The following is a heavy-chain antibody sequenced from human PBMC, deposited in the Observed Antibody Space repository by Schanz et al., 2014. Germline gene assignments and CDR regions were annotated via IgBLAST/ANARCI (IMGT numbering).Heavy chain of an antibody. CDR1: GYTFISYG. V-gene: IGHV1-2*04. CDR3: ARLSVAGRPHVNYWYFDL. CDR2: INPNSGDT. Sequence: QVQLVQSGAEVKKPGASVKVSCKASGYTFISYGIKWVRQAPGQGLEWMGWINPNSGDTNYAQKFQGWVTMTRDTSISTAYMEVSRLKSDDTAVYYCARLSVAGRPHVNYWYFDLWGRGTLXTVSS. D-gene: IGHD6-19*01. J-gene: IGHJ2*01.